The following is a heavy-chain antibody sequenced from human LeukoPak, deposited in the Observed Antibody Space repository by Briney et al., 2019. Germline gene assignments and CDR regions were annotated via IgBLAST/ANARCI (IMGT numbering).Heavy chain of an antibody. CDR1: GFTFNNYA. D-gene: IGHD6-19*01. V-gene: IGHV3-74*01. Sequence: QAGGSLRLSCAASGFTFNNYAMSWVRQAPGKGLVWVSRINSDGSSTSYADSVKGRFTISRDNAKNTLYLQMNSLRAEDTAVYYCARVPGIAVAGHFDYWGQGTLVTVSS. J-gene: IGHJ4*02. CDR3: ARVPGIAVAGHFDY. CDR2: INSDGSST.